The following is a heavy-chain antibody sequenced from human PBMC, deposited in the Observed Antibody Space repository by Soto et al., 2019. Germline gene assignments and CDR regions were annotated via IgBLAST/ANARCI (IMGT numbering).Heavy chain of an antibody. J-gene: IGHJ5*02. V-gene: IGHV1-2*02. CDR2: INPNSGGT. CDR3: ARQGTIGNRRNWLDP. Sequence: GASVKVSCKASGYTFTGYYMHWVRQAPGQGLEWMGWINPNSGGTNYAQKFQGRVTMTRDKSINTAYLQWGGLTASDTAIYYCARQGTIGNRRNWLDPWGQGTPVTVSS. CDR1: GYTFTGYY. D-gene: IGHD1-26*01.